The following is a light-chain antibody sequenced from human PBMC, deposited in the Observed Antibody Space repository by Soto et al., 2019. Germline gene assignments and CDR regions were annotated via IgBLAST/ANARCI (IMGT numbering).Light chain of an antibody. J-gene: IGKJ2*01. Sequence: AIQMTQSPSSLSASVGDRVTITCRASQGIRSDLGWYQQKPGIAPKLLIYGASTLQSGVPSRFSGSGSGTDFTLAISSLQPEDFATYYCLQDYNYPHTFGQGTKLEIK. CDR2: GAS. V-gene: IGKV1-6*01. CDR1: QGIRSD. CDR3: LQDYNYPHT.